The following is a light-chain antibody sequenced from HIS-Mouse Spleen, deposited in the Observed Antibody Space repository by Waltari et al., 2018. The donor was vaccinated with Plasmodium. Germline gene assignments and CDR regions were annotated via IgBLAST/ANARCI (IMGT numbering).Light chain of an antibody. V-gene: IGLV2-8*01. CDR3: SSYAGSNNLV. Sequence: QSALTQPPSASGSPGQSVTSSCPGPSSDVGGSTYVSWYQQHPGKAPKLMIYEVSKRPSGVPDRFSGSKSGNTASLTVSGLQAEDEADYYCSSYAGSNNLVFGGGTKLTVL. CDR2: EVS. J-gene: IGLJ2*01. CDR1: SSDVGGSTY.